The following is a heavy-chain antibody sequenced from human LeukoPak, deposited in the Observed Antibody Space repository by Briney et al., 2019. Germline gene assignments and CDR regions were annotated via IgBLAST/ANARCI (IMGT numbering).Heavy chain of an antibody. V-gene: IGHV4-38-2*02. CDR2: IYHSGST. CDR3: AVQQWGSSSRFYYYYYMDV. J-gene: IGHJ6*03. Sequence: SETLSLTCTVSGYSISSGYYWGWIRPPPGKGLEWIGSIYHSGSTSYNPSLKSRVTLSVDTSKNQFSLKLSSVTAADTAVYYCAVQQWGSSSRFYYYYYMDVWGKGTSVTVSS. D-gene: IGHD6-6*01. CDR1: GYSISSGYY.